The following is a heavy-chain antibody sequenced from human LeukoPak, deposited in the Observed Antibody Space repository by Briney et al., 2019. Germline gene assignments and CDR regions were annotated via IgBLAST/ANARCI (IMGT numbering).Heavy chain of an antibody. Sequence: PGGSLRLSCAASGFTFSSYWMSWVRQAPGKGLEWVANIKQDGSEKYYVDSVKGRFTISRDNAKNSLYLQMNSLRAEDTAVYYCARDQKGDFWSGYYYYFDYWGQGTLVTVSS. J-gene: IGHJ4*02. D-gene: IGHD3-3*01. V-gene: IGHV3-7*01. CDR1: GFTFSSYW. CDR3: ARDQKGDFWSGYYYYFDY. CDR2: IKQDGSEK.